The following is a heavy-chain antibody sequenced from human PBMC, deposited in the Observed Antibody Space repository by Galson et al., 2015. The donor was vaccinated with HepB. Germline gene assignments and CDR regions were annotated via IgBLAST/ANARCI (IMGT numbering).Heavy chain of an antibody. V-gene: IGHV3-30*18. CDR1: GFTFSSYG. D-gene: IGHD1-20*01. CDR2: ISYDGSNK. Sequence: SLRLSCAASGFTFSSYGMHWVRQAPGKGLEWVAVISYDGSNKYYADSVKGRFTTSRDNSKNTLYLQMNSLRAEDTAVYYCAKDGITGTYYYYYYMDVWGKGTTVTVSS. CDR3: AKDGITGTYYYYYYMDV. J-gene: IGHJ6*03.